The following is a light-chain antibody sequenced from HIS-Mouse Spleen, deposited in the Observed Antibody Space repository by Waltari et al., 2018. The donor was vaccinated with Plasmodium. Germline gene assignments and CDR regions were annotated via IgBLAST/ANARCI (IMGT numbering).Light chain of an antibody. Sequence: EIVFTKPPGTLSLSPAARATLSCKASQSVSSSYLSWYQQKPGQAPRLLIYGASSRDTGIPDRFSGSGSGTDFTLTISRLEPEDFEVYYCQQYGSSPYTFGQGTKLEIK. CDR3: QQYGSSPYT. V-gene: IGKV3-20*01. CDR1: QSVSSSY. J-gene: IGKJ2*01. CDR2: GAS.